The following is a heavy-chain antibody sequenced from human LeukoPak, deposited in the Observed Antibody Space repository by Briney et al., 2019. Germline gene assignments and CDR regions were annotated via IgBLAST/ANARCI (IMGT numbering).Heavy chain of an antibody. D-gene: IGHD4-17*01. CDR1: GDSVSRNSAA. V-gene: IGHV6-1*01. CDR3: ARDQGTSVTAMVGGHLDY. Sequence: SQTLSLTCAISGDSVSRNSAAWNWIRQSPSRGLEWLGRTYYRSKWSNDYAVSVKSRITINPDTSKNQFSLQLTSVTPEDTAVYYCARDQGTSVTAMVGGHLDYWGPGTLVTVSS. CDR2: TYYRSKWSN. J-gene: IGHJ4*02.